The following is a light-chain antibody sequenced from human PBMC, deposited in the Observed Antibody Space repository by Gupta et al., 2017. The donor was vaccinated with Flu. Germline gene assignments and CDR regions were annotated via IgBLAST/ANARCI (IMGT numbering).Light chain of an antibody. CDR3: QAWDRNTAV. J-gene: IGLJ3*02. CDR1: KLEDKY. CDR2: QDD. Sequence: SYELIQPLSVSVSPGQTASITCSGDKLEDKYACWYQQKPGQSPVLVIYQDDQRPSGIPERFSGSNSGNAATLTISGTHTMDEADYYCQAWDRNTAVFGGGTKLTVL. V-gene: IGLV3-1*01.